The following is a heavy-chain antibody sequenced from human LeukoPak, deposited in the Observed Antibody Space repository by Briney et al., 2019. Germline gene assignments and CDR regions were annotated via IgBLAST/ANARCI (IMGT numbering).Heavy chain of an antibody. CDR3: ARQGSSGWYGFDY. CDR1: GFTFSSYA. J-gene: IGHJ4*02. CDR2: ISYDGSNK. D-gene: IGHD6-19*01. V-gene: IGHV3-30*04. Sequence: TGGSLRLSCAASGFTFSSYAMHWVRQAPGKGLEWVAVISYDGSNKYYADSVKGRFTISRDNSKNTLYLQMNSLRAEDTAVYYCARQGSSGWYGFDYWGQGTLVTVSS.